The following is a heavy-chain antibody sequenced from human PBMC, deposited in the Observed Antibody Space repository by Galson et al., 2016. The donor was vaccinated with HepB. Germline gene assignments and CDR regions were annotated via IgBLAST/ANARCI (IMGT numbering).Heavy chain of an antibody. D-gene: IGHD5-18*01. V-gene: IGHV5-51*01. CDR2: IYPSDSDT. Sequence: QSGAEVKKPGESLKISCKASGYSFSSYWIGWVRQRPGKGLEWMGVIYPSDSDTRYSPSFQGQVTFSVDKSISTAYLPWRSLQASATAMNDFARQGGNGYSWSNNWFDPWGQGTLVTVSS. CDR1: GYSFSSYW. J-gene: IGHJ5*02. CDR3: ARQGGNGYSWSNNWFDP.